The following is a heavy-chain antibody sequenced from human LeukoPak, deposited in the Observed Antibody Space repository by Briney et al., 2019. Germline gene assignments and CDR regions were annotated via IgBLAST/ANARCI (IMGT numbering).Heavy chain of an antibody. CDR2: INHSGST. J-gene: IGHJ4*02. V-gene: IGHV4-34*01. CDR1: GDSSSSYY. D-gene: IGHD3-3*01. Sequence: SETLSLTCSVSGDSSSSYYWSWIRQPPGKGLEWIGEINHSGSTNYNPSLKSRVTISVDTSKNQFSLKLSSVTAADTAVYYCARGLPKVYDFWSGAFDYWGQGTLVTVSS. CDR3: ARGLPKVYDFWSGAFDY.